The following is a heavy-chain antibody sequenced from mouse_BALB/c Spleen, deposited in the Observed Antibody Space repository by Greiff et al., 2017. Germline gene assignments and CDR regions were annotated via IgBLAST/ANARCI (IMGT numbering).Heavy chain of an antibody. J-gene: IGHJ2*01. CDR3: ARDSDGYFDY. CDR2: IRNKANGYTT. V-gene: IGHV7-3*02. Sequence: EVKLQESGGGLVQPGGSLRLSCATSGFTFTDYYMSWVRQPPGKALEWLGFIRNKANGYTTEYSASVKGRFTISRDNSQSILYLQMNTLRAEDSATYYCARDSDGYFDYWGQGTTLTVSS. CDR1: GFTFTDYY. D-gene: IGHD2-3*01.